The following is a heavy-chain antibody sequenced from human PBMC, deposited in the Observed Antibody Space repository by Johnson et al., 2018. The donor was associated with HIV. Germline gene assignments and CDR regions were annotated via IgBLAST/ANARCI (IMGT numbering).Heavy chain of an antibody. J-gene: IGHJ3*02. Sequence: EVQLVESGGGVVRPGGSLRLSCAASGFTFDDYGVSWVRQAPGKGLEWVPGINWNGGSTGYAGSVKGRCTISRDHAKNSLYLQMKSLRAEDTAVYYRARDRSWIQLWFDAFDIWGQGTMVTVSS. CDR1: GFTFDDYG. CDR2: INWNGGST. CDR3: ARDRSWIQLWFDAFDI. D-gene: IGHD5-18*01. V-gene: IGHV3-20*04.